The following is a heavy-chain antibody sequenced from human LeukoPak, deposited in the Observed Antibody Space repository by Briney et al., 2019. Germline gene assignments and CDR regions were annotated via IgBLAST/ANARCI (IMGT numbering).Heavy chain of an antibody. CDR2: IYYSGNT. D-gene: IGHD6-19*01. CDR1: GVSFSGYY. V-gene: IGHV4-39*01. CDR3: ARRRAGRDWFDP. Sequence: PSETLSLTCAVYGVSFSGYYWGWIRQPPGQGLEWIGSIYYSGNTYYNPSLKSRVTISVDTSKNQFSLKLSSVTATDTAVYYCARRRAGRDWFDPWGQGTLVTVSS. J-gene: IGHJ5*02.